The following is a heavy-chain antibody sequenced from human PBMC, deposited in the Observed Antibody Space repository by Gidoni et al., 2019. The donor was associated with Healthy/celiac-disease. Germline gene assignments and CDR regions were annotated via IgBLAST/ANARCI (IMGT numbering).Heavy chain of an antibody. V-gene: IGHV4-61*01. CDR3: ARDIVATMRYFDY. Sequence: QVQLQESGPGLVKPSETLSLTCTVSGGSVSSGSYYWSWIRQPPGKGLEVIGYIYYSGSTNYNPSLKSRVTISVDTSKNQFSLKLSSVTAADTAVYYCARDIVATMRYFDYWGQGTLVTVSS. CDR1: GGSVSSGSYY. J-gene: IGHJ4*02. CDR2: IYYSGST. D-gene: IGHD5-12*01.